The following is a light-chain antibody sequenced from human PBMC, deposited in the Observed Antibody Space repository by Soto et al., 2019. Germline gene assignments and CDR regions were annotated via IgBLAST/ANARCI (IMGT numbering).Light chain of an antibody. CDR2: AAS. V-gene: IGKV1-8*01. CDR3: QQYYSYPRT. J-gene: IGKJ4*01. CDR1: KVISSF. Sequence: TPSQSALSSSTKNNVPITCRAWKVISSFLAWYQQKAGKAPKLLIYAASTLQSGVPSRFSGSGSGTDFTLTISCLQSEDFATYYCQQYYSYPRTFGEGTKVDIK.